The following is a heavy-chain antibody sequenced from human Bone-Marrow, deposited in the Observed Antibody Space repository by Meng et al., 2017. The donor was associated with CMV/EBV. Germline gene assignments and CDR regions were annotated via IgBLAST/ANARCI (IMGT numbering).Heavy chain of an antibody. J-gene: IGHJ5*02. V-gene: IGHV1-2*02. CDR3: ARGQYSSSWYRFDP. CDR2: INPNSGGT. Sequence: ASVKVSCKASGYTFTGYYMHWVRQAPGQGLEWMGWINPNSGGTNYAQKFQGRVTMTRDTSISTAYMELSRLRSDDTAVYYCARGQYSSSWYRFDPWGQGPQVTGSS. CDR1: GYTFTGYY. D-gene: IGHD6-13*01.